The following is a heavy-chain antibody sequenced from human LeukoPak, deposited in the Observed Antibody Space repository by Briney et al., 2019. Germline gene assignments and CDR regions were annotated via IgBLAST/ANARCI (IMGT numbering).Heavy chain of an antibody. CDR3: ARVGREVTTGYFDD. D-gene: IGHD2-21*02. Sequence: QPGRSLRLSCVPPGFSFRTYEMKWVRQAPGKGLEWVAYISTSGSSVYYADSLKGRFAVSKDNAKSSLFLQVDSQTVADTAVYYCARVGREVTTGYFDDWGQGTLVAVSS. V-gene: IGHV3-48*03. CDR2: ISTSGSSV. CDR1: GFSFRTYE. J-gene: IGHJ4*02.